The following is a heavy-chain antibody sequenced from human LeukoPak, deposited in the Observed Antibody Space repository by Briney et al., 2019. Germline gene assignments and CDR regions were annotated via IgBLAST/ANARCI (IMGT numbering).Heavy chain of an antibody. CDR2: MNPNSGNT. V-gene: IGHV1-8*01. J-gene: IGHJ5*02. D-gene: IGHD3-9*01. Sequence: GASVKVSCKASGYTFTSYDINWVRQATGQGLEWMGWMNPNSGNTGYAQKFQGRVTMTEDTSTDTAYMELSSLRSEDTAVYYCATAGRNYDILTGYSNWFDPWGQGTLVTVSS. CDR1: GYTFTSYD. CDR3: ATAGRNYDILTGYSNWFDP.